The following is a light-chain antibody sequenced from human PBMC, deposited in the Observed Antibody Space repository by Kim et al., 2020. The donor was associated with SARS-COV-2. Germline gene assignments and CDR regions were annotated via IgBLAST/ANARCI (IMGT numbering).Light chain of an antibody. Sequence: LGTTVRSTCQGDSRRTYYATWYQQKPGQAPVLVIYDENNRPSGIPDRFSASSSGNTAFLTITGAQAEDEADYYCISRDSSGNSYFFGTGTQVTVL. CDR2: DEN. J-gene: IGLJ1*01. CDR3: ISRDSSGNSYF. CDR1: SRRTYY. V-gene: IGLV3-19*01.